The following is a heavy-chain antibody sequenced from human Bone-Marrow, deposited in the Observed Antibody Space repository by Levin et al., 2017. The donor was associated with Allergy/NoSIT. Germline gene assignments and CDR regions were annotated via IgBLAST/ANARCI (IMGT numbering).Heavy chain of an antibody. CDR3: ARDGGQGYSIHY. CDR1: GDSVSSTTSA. J-gene: IGHJ4*02. V-gene: IGHV6-1*01. Sequence: LRLSCAISGDSVSSTTSAWHWIRQSPSRGLEWLGRTFYRSTWHYQYAVSLRSRITINPDTSRNQFSLQLNSVTPEDTAVYYCARDGGQGYSIHYWGLGALVTVSS. D-gene: IGHD2-15*01. CDR2: TFYRSTWHY.